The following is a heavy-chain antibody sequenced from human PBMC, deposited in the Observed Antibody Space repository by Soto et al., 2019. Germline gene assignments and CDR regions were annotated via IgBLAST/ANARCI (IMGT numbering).Heavy chain of an antibody. D-gene: IGHD4-17*01. Sequence: ASVKVSCKASGYTFTGYYMHWVRQAPGQGLEWMGWINPNSGGTNYAQKFQGWVTMTRDTSISTAYMKLSRLRSDDTAVYYCARDLAPNYGDAAAYYYYGMDVWGQGTTVTVSS. CDR3: ARDLAPNYGDAAAYYYYGMDV. V-gene: IGHV1-2*04. J-gene: IGHJ6*02. CDR2: INPNSGGT. CDR1: GYTFTGYY.